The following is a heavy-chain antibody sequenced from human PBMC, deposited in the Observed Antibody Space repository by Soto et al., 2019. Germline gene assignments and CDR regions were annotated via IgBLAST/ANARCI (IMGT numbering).Heavy chain of an antibody. J-gene: IGHJ6*02. V-gene: IGHV1-69*13. Sequence: GASVKVSCKASGGTFSSYAISWVRQAPGQGLEWMEGIIPIFGTANYAQKFQGRVTITADESTSTAYMELSSLRSEDTAVYYCARVGLTGTSISSLYYGMDVWGQGTTVTVSS. CDR2: IIPIFGTA. CDR1: GGTFSSYA. D-gene: IGHD1-7*01. CDR3: ARVGLTGTSISSLYYGMDV.